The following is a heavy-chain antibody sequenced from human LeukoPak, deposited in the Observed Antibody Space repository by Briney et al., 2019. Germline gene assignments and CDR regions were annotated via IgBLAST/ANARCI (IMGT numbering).Heavy chain of an antibody. V-gene: IGHV5-51*01. CDR3: ARQEHCSGGSCYTWFDP. D-gene: IGHD2-15*01. Sequence: KDGESLKISCKGSGYSINNYWIGWVRQMPGKGLEWMGIIYPADSDIRYSPSFQGQVTISADKSISTVYLQWSSLKASDTAMYYCARQEHCSGGSCYTWFDPWGQGTLVTVSS. CDR1: GYSINNYW. CDR2: IYPADSDI. J-gene: IGHJ5*02.